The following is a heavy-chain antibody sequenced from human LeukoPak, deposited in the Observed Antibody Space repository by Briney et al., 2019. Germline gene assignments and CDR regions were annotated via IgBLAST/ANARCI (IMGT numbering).Heavy chain of an antibody. V-gene: IGHV4-59*01. Sequence: SETLSLTCTVSGGSISSYYWSWIRQPPGKGLEWIGYIYYSGSTNYNPSLKSRVTISVDTSKNQFSLNLSSVTAADTAVYYCARGVYCGGDCYSGYWFDPWGQGTLVTVSS. D-gene: IGHD2-21*02. CDR1: GGSISSYY. J-gene: IGHJ5*02. CDR3: ARGVYCGGDCYSGYWFDP. CDR2: IYYSGST.